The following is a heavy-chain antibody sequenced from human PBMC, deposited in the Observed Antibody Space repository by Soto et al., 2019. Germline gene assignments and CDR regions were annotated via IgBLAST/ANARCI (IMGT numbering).Heavy chain of an antibody. V-gene: IGHV3-21*01. CDR2: ISGSGTYI. J-gene: IGHJ4*02. CDR1: GVTSSPYS. CDR3: VTRVTTFYQ. D-gene: IGHD2-21*02. Sequence: GGSLRLSCAASGVTSSPYSMSWVRQAPGKGLEWVSSISGSGTYIYYADSVKGRVTISRDNVNNSLYHHMTSPRAEDTAVYYCVTRVTTFYQWGQGTLVTVSS.